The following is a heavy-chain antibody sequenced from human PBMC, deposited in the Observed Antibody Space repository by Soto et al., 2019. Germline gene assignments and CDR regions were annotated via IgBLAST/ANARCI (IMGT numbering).Heavy chain of an antibody. CDR3: ATQRGGGGY. Sequence: EVQLVESGGGLIQPGGSLRLSCAVSGFTVSNNYMSWVRQAPGKGLEGVSVIYSGGYTAYGDSVKGRFTISRDNSKNPLFLQMNGRSPDDPAGYYGATQRGGGGYWGQGTLVTVSS. D-gene: IGHD6-25*01. CDR2: IYSGGYT. CDR1: GFTVSNNY. J-gene: IGHJ4*02. V-gene: IGHV3-53*01.